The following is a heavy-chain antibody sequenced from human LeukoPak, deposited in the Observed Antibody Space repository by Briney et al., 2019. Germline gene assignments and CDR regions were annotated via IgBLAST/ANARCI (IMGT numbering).Heavy chain of an antibody. D-gene: IGHD3-16*02. J-gene: IGHJ5*02. Sequence: SETLTLTCTVSGGSISSYHWSWIRQPPGKGLDRIGYIYYSGSTNYNPSLKSRVTISVDTSKNQFSLKLSSVTAADTAVYYCAREGELSRFDPWGQGTLVTVSS. CDR3: AREGELSRFDP. CDR1: GGSISSYH. V-gene: IGHV4-59*01. CDR2: IYYSGST.